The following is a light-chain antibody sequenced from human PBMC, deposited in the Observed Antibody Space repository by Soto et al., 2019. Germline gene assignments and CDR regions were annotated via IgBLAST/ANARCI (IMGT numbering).Light chain of an antibody. V-gene: IGLV2-14*01. Sequence: QSALTQPASVSGSPGQSITISCTGTSSDVGGHTYVSWYQQHPGTAPKLMIYEVTNQPSGVSNRFSGSKSGNTASLTISGLQAEDEADYYCSSYTSSTTLDVVFGGGTKVTVL. CDR1: SSDVGGHTY. CDR2: EVT. J-gene: IGLJ2*01. CDR3: SSYTSSTTLDVV.